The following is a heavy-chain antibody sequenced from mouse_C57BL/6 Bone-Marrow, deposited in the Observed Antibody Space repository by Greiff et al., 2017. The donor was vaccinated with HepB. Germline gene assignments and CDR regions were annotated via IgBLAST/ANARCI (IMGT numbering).Heavy chain of an antibody. V-gene: IGHV2-6*01. CDR3: ASATMVTPYYFDY. J-gene: IGHJ2*01. CDR2: IWGVGST. D-gene: IGHD2-2*01. Sequence: VKLVESGPGLVAPSQSLSITCTVSGFSLTSYGVDWVRQSPGKGLEWLGVIWGVGSTNYNSALKSRLSISKDNSKSQVFLKMNSLQTDDTAMYYCASATMVTPYYFDYWGQGTTLTVSS. CDR1: GFSLTSYG.